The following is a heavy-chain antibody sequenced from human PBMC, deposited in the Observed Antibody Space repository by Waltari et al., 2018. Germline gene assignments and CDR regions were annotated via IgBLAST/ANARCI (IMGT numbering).Heavy chain of an antibody. Sequence: QLQLQESGPGLVKPSETLSLTCTVSGGPISSSSYYWGWLRQPPGKGREWIGSIYYSGGTYYNPSLRSRVTIAVDTSKSQFSRKVSSVTAEDTAVYYCARHLAGGVRLGELSLYYFDYWGQGTLVTVSS. CDR1: GGPISSSSYY. J-gene: IGHJ4*02. CDR2: IYYSGGT. D-gene: IGHD3-16*02. V-gene: IGHV4-39*01. CDR3: ARHLAGGVRLGELSLYYFDY.